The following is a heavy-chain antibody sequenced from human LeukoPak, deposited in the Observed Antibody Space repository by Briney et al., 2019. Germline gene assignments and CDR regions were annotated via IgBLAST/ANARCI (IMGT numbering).Heavy chain of an antibody. CDR1: GFTFSSQW. D-gene: IGHD3-10*01. CDR2: IRGDENEI. J-gene: IGHJ4*02. CDR3: ARGHVPGSTRHWDF. V-gene: IGHV3-74*01. Sequence: GGSLRLSCEASGFTFSSQWMHWVRQVPGKGLVWVARIRGDENEIDYADSVKGRFTISRDNAKDTLYLQMNSLRVEDTAVYFCARGHVPGSTRHWDFWGQGTLVTVSS.